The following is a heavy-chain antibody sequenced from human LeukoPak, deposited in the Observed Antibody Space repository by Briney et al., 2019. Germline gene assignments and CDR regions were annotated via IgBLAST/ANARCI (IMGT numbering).Heavy chain of an antibody. CDR1: GYTFTSYG. Sequence: GASVKVSCKASGYTFTSYGISWVRQAPGQGLEWMGWISAYNGNTNYAQKLQGRVTMTTDTSTSTAYMELRSLRSDDTAVYYCARSSSGWYSQGYFDLWGRGTLVTVSS. CDR3: ARSSSGWYSQGYFDL. J-gene: IGHJ2*01. V-gene: IGHV1-18*01. CDR2: ISAYNGNT. D-gene: IGHD6-19*01.